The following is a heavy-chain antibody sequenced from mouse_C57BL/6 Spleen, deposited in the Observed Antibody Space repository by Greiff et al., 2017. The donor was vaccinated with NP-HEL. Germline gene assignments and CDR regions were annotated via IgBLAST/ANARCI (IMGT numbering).Heavy chain of an antibody. J-gene: IGHJ4*01. D-gene: IGHD2-4*01. Sequence: EVQRVESGEGLVKPGGSLKLSCAASGFTFSSYAMSWVRQTPEKRLEWVAYISSGGDYIYYADTVKGRFTISRDNARNTLYLQMSSLKSEDTAMYYCTRDYYDYDEDYAMDYWGQGTSVPVSS. V-gene: IGHV5-9-1*02. CDR1: GFTFSSYA. CDR3: TRDYYDYDEDYAMDY. CDR2: ISSGGDYI.